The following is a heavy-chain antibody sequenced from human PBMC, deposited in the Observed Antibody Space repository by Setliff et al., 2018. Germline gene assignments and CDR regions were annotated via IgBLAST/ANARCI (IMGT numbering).Heavy chain of an antibody. Sequence: SETLSLTCAVYGGSFSGYYWSWIRQPPGKGLEWIGEINHSGSTNYNPSLKSRVTISVDTSKNQFSLKLSSVTAADTAVYYCARGGRISYRPSTSWYILDYYYGMDVWGQGTTVTVSS. CDR2: INHSGST. V-gene: IGHV4-34*01. CDR1: GGSFSGYY. J-gene: IGHJ6*02. D-gene: IGHD6-13*01. CDR3: ARGGRISYRPSTSWYILDYYYGMDV.